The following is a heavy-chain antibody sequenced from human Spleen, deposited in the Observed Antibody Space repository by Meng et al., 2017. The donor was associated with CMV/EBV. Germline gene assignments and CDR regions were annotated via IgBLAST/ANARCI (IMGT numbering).Heavy chain of an antibody. V-gene: IGHV1-69*01. CDR3: ASPYYYGSGSYYGPMSDNDY. D-gene: IGHD3-10*01. CDR2: IIPIFGTA. CDR1: GYTFTGSD. Sequence: VAVVELGAGVKKPGASGKVSCKASGYTFTGSDMHWVRQAPGQGLEWMGGIIPIFGTANYAQKFQGRVTITADESTSTAYMELSSLRSEDTAVYYCASPYYYGSGSYYGPMSDNDYWGQGTLVTVSS. J-gene: IGHJ4*02.